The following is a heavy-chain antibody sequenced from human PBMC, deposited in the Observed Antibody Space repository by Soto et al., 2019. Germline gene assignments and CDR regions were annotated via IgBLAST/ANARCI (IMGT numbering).Heavy chain of an antibody. Sequence: GGSLRLSCAASGFTFSSYGMHWVRQAPGKGLEWVAVISYDGSNKYYADSVKGRFTISRDNSKNTLYLQMNSLRSDDTAVYYCARVGAGAATSQDYYYGMDVWGQGTTVTVSS. J-gene: IGHJ6*02. D-gene: IGHD2-15*01. CDR3: ARVGAGAATSQDYYYGMDV. V-gene: IGHV3-30*03. CDR1: GFTFSSYG. CDR2: ISYDGSNK.